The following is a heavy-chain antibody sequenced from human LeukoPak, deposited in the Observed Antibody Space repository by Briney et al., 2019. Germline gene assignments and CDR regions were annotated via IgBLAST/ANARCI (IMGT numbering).Heavy chain of an antibody. Sequence: PGGSLRLSCAVSGFTVPNNYMNWVRQAPGKGLEWVSLISSSGGNTYYADSVKGRFTISRDKSENTVSLQMNSLRGEDTAVYYCAKDVRVGGGGMDVWGQGTPVTVSS. V-gene: IGHV3-23*01. D-gene: IGHD1-26*01. J-gene: IGHJ6*02. CDR3: AKDVRVGGGGMDV. CDR1: GFTVPNNY. CDR2: ISSSGGNT.